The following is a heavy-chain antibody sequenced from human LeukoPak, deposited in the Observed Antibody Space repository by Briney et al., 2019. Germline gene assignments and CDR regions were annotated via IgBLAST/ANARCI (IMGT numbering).Heavy chain of an antibody. Sequence: PGGSLRLSCAASGFTFSSYSMNWVRQAPGKGLEWVSSISSSSSYIYYADSVKGRFTISRDNAKNSLYLQMNSLKAEDTAVYYCARAPCDILTGYREDDAFDIWGQGTMVTVSS. CDR3: ARAPCDILTGYREDDAFDI. CDR1: GFTFSSYS. J-gene: IGHJ3*02. V-gene: IGHV3-21*01. D-gene: IGHD3-9*01. CDR2: ISSSSSYI.